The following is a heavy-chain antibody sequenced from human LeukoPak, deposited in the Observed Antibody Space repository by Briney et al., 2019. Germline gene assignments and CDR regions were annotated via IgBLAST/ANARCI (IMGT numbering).Heavy chain of an antibody. CDR1: GFTDKDNF. D-gene: IGHD4/OR15-4a*01. V-gene: IGHV3-66*01. Sequence: GGSLRLSCAASGFTDKDNFMSLVRQAPGKGLEWVSVLYSGGATYYADSVKGRFTISRDNSKNIVFLQMNDLRTEDTAFYYCTRDSANYHFAYWGQGALVTVSS. J-gene: IGHJ4*02. CDR3: TRDSANYHFAY. CDR2: LYSGGAT.